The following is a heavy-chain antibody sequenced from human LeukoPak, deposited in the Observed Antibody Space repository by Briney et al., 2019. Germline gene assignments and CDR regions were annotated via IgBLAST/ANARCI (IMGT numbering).Heavy chain of an antibody. CDR1: GFTLSSYA. CDR3: AEGSSTGVEPETYFDY. V-gene: IGHV3-64*01. D-gene: IGHD2-2*01. Sequence: PGGSLRLSCAACGFTLSSYAMHWVRQAPGKGVEYVSAISSNGGSTYYANSVKRRFTISRDNSNNTLYLQMNSLSVEDAAVYYCAEGSSTGVEPETYFDYWGQGTLVTVSS. CDR2: ISSNGGST. J-gene: IGHJ4*02.